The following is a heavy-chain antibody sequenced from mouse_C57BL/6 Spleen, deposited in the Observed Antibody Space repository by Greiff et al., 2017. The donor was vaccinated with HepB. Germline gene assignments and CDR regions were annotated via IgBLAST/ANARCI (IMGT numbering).Heavy chain of an antibody. V-gene: IGHV1-69*01. J-gene: IGHJ2*01. CDR2: IDPSDSYT. Sequence: VQLQQPGAELVMPGASVKLSCKASGYTFTSYWMHWVKQRPGQGLEWIGEIDPSDSYTNYNQKFKDKSTLTVDKSSSTAYMQLSSLTSEDSAVYYCARGWDGLDYWGQGTTLTVSS. CDR1: GYTFTSYW. CDR3: ARGWDGLDY. D-gene: IGHD4-1*01.